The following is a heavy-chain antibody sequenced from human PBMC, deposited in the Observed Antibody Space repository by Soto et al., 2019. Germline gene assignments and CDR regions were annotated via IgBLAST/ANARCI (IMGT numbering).Heavy chain of an antibody. CDR1: GGTFSTFG. CDR2: IIPFFGTA. V-gene: IGHV1-69*01. CDR3: ARSAPMDAGDKYYFDF. D-gene: IGHD3-16*01. J-gene: IGHJ4*02. Sequence: QVQLVQSGAEVKKTGSSVKVSCKASGGTFSTFGISWVRQAPGQGLEWMGGIIPFFGTANYAQKFQDRMTMTAHEYTTTVYMDLRSLRSDDTAMYYCARSAPMDAGDKYYFDFWGQGALVTVSS.